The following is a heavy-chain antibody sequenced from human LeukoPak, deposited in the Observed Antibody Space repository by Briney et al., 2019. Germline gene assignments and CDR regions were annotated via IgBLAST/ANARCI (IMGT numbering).Heavy chain of an antibody. CDR3: AKDTGPFYYDSSGYFDFDI. V-gene: IGHV3-9*01. D-gene: IGHD3-22*01. Sequence: GGSLRLSCAASGFTFDDYAMHWVRQAPGKGLEWVSGISWNSGSIGYADSVKGRFTISGDNAKNSLYLQMHSLTAEATALSFCAKDTGPFYYDSSGYFDFDIWGQGTMVTVSS. CDR1: GFTFDDYA. J-gene: IGHJ3*02. CDR2: ISWNSGSI.